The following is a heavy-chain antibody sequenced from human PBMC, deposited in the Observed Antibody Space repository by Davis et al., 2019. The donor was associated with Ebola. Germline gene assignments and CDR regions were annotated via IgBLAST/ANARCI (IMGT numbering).Heavy chain of an antibody. CDR1: GYTFTSYD. D-gene: IGHD1-26*01. CDR2: MNPNSGNT. J-gene: IGHJ6*02. CDR3: ARGRGGYFSTVDYYYYYGMDV. Sequence: ALVKVSCKASGYTFTSYDINWVRQATGQGLEWMGWMNPNSGNTGYAQKFQGRVTMTRNTSISTAYMELSSLRSEDTAVYYCARGRGGYFSTVDYYYYYGMDVWGQGTTVTVSS. V-gene: IGHV1-8*01.